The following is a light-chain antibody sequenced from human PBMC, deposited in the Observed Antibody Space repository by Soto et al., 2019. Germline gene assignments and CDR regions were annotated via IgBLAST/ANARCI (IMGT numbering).Light chain of an antibody. Sequence: QSVLTQPASVSGSPGQSITISCTGTSSDVGAYNYVSWYQHHPGKAPNLMIYEVSNRPSGVSNRFSGSKSGNTASLTISGLQAEDEADYFCSSYTSSSSLVFGPGTKLTVL. CDR1: SSDVGAYNY. V-gene: IGLV2-14*01. CDR2: EVS. J-gene: IGLJ1*01. CDR3: SSYTSSSSLV.